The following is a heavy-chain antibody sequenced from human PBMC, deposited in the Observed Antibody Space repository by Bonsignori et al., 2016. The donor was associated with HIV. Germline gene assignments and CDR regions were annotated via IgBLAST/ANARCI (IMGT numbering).Heavy chain of an antibody. J-gene: IGHJ4*02. CDR2: IYHSGST. D-gene: IGHD3-22*01. Sequence: WIRQPPGKGLEWIGSIYHSGSTYYNPSLKSRVTISVDTCKNQFSLKLSSVTAADTAVYYCARPFYSSGYYFDYWGQGTLVTVSS. CDR3: ARPFYSSGYYFDY. V-gene: IGHV4-38-2*01.